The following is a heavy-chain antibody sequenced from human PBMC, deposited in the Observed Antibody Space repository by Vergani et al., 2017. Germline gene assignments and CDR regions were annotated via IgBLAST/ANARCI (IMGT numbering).Heavy chain of an antibody. CDR3: AIGRDYYGSRSYYYGMDV. V-gene: IGHV4-34*01. CDR1: GGSFSGYY. D-gene: IGHD3-10*01. J-gene: IGHJ6*02. Sequence: QVQLQQWGAGLLKPSETLSLTCAVYGGSFSGYYWSWIRQPPGKGLEWIGEINHSGSTNYNPSLKSRVTISVDTSMNQFSLKLSSVTAADTAVYYCAIGRDYYGSRSYYYGMDVWGQGTTVTVSS. CDR2: INHSGST.